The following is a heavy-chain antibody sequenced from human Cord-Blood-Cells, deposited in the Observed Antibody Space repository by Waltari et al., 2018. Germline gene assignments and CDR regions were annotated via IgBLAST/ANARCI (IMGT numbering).Heavy chain of an antibody. CDR1: GFTFSSYE. J-gene: IGHJ6*02. CDR3: ARDQRGPTIFGVVITYGMDV. Sequence: EVQLVESGGGLVQPGGSLRLSCAASGFTFSSYEMNWVRQAPGTGLEWVSYISSSGSTIYYADSVKGRFTISRDNAKNSLYLQMNSLRAEDTAVYYCARDQRGPTIFGVVITYGMDVWGQGTTVTVSS. V-gene: IGHV3-48*03. D-gene: IGHD3-3*01. CDR2: ISSSGSTI.